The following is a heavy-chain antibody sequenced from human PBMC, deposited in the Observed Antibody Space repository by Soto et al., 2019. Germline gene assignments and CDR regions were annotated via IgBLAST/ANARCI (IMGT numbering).Heavy chain of an antibody. Sequence: QVQLQESGPGLVKPSETRSLTCTVSGGSICSYYWSWIRQPPGKGLEWIGYIYYSGSTNYNPSLKSRVTISVDTSKNKFSLKLSSVTAADTAVYYCARRHGGSLDYWGQGTLVTVPS. CDR1: GGSICSYY. V-gene: IGHV4-59*08. CDR2: IYYSGST. D-gene: IGHD2-15*01. CDR3: ARRHGGSLDY. J-gene: IGHJ4*02.